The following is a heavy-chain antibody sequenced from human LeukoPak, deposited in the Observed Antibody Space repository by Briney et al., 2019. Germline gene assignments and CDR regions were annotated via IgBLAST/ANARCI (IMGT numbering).Heavy chain of an antibody. D-gene: IGHD5-18*01. V-gene: IGHV3-49*03. J-gene: IGHJ4*02. CDR1: GFTFGDYA. CDR2: IRSKAYGGAT. CDR3: TRAGLDSYVDY. Sequence: GGSLRLSCTASGFTFGDYAMSWFRQAPGKGLEWVGFIRSKAYGGATEYAASVKGRFTISRDDSRSIAYLQMNSLKTEDTAVYYCTRAGLDSYVDYWGQGTLVTVSS.